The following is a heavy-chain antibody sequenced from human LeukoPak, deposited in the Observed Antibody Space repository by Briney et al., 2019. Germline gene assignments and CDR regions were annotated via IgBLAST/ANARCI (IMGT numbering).Heavy chain of an antibody. J-gene: IGHJ3*02. CDR1: GGTFSSYA. CDR3: ARLKWVPAAQGYAFDI. V-gene: IGHV1-69*05. Sequence: SVKVSCKASGGTFSSYAISWVRQAPGQGLEWMGRIIPIFGTANYAQKFQGRVTITTDESTSTAYMELSSLRSEDTAVYYCARLKWVPAAQGYAFDIWGQGTMVTVSS. D-gene: IGHD2-2*01. CDR2: IIPIFGTA.